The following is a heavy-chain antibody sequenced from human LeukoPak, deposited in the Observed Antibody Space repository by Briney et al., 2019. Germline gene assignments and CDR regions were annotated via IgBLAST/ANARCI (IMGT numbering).Heavy chain of an antibody. CDR2: ISSSGSTI. CDR1: GFTFSDYY. Sequence: GGSLRLSCAASGFTFSDYYMSWIRQAPGKGLEWVSYISSSGSTIYYADSVKGRFTVSRDNAGNSLSLQMDSLRAEDTAVYYCAKLIGQEGATGDYWGQGTLVTVSS. CDR3: AKLIGQEGATGDY. J-gene: IGHJ4*02. D-gene: IGHD1-14*01. V-gene: IGHV3-11*01.